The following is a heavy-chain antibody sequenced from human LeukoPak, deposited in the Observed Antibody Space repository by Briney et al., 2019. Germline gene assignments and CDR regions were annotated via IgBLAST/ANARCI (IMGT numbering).Heavy chain of an antibody. CDR1: GFTFSSYS. CDR3: ARLYCGVGTCYSYYMDV. J-gene: IGHJ6*03. D-gene: IGHD2-21*01. V-gene: IGHV3-21*01. Sequence: GGSLRLSCAASGFTFSSYSMNWVRQAPGKGLEWVSSISSSSSYIYYVDSVKGRFTISRDKAKNSLYLQMNSLRHEDTAIYYCARLYCGVGTCYSYYMDVWGKGTTVTVSS. CDR2: ISSSSSYI.